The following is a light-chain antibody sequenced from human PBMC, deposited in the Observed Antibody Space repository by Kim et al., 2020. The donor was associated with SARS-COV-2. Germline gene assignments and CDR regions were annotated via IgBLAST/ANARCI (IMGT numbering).Light chain of an antibody. J-gene: IGLJ1*01. CDR3: QAWDSSTGV. V-gene: IGLV3-1*01. Sequence: SVSPGQTASITCSGDKLGDKYACWYQQKPGQSPVLVIYQDSKRPSGIPELFSGSNSGNTATLTISGTQAMDEADYYCQAWDSSTGVFGTGTKVTVL. CDR1: KLGDKY. CDR2: QDS.